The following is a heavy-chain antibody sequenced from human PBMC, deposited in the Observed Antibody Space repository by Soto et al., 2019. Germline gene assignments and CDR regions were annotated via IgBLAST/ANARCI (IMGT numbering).Heavy chain of an antibody. CDR2: ISSSGSTI. Sequence: GGSLRLSCAASGFTFSSYEMNWVRQAPGKGLEWVSYISSSGSTIYYADSVKGRFTISRDNAKNSLYLQMNSLRAEDTAVYYCARVPDVPGMDXWGQGTTVTVS. V-gene: IGHV3-48*03. CDR3: ARVPDVPGMDX. J-gene: IGHJ6*02. D-gene: IGHD2-2*01. CDR1: GFTFSSYE.